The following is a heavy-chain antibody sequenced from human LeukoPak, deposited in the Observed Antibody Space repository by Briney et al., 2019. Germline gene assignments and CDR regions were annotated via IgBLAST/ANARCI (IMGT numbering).Heavy chain of an antibody. J-gene: IGHJ4*02. V-gene: IGHV1-69*13. D-gene: IGHD3-22*01. Sequence: SVKVSCKASGGTFSSYGISWVRQAPGQGLEWMGGINPIFGTANYAQKFQGRVTITADESTSTAYMELSSLRSEDTAVYYCASGVYYDSSGYSFEYWGQGTLVTVSS. CDR2: INPIFGTA. CDR1: GGTFSSYG. CDR3: ASGVYYDSSGYSFEY.